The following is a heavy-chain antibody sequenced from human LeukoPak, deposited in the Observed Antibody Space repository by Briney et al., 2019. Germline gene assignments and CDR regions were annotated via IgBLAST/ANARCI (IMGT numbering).Heavy chain of an antibody. CDR2: IKQDGSEK. Sequence: GGSLRLSCAASGFTFSSYAMSWVCQAPGKGLEWVANIKQDGSEKYYVDSVKGRFTISRDNAKNSLYLQMNSLRAEDTAVYYCARDPTPSFWSGYYGNYYYYGMDVWGQGTTVTVSS. CDR3: ARDPTPSFWSGYYGNYYYYGMDV. J-gene: IGHJ6*02. CDR1: GFTFSSYA. D-gene: IGHD3-3*01. V-gene: IGHV3-7*01.